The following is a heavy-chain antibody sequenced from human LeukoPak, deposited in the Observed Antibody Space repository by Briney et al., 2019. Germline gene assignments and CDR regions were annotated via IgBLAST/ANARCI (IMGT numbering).Heavy chain of an antibody. CDR2: IIPILGIA. J-gene: IGHJ4*02. V-gene: IGHV1-69*04. D-gene: IGHD6-6*01. CDR1: GGTFSSYA. Sequence: PRASVKVSCKASGGTFSSYAISWVRQAPGQGLEWMGRIIPILGIANYAQKFQGRVTITADKSTSTAYMELSSLRSEDTAVYYCASESIAARPPYYFDYWGQGTLVTVSS. CDR3: ASESIAARPPYYFDY.